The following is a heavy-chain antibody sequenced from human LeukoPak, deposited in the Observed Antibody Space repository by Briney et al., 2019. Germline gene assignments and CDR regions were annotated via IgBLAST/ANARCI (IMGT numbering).Heavy chain of an antibody. V-gene: IGHV3-7*01. CDR3: AKYAAREMFFGDY. D-gene: IGHD3/OR15-3a*01. CDR2: INQDGTAE. CDR1: GFTFGNHW. J-gene: IGHJ4*02. Sequence: QSGGSLRLSCAASGFTFGNHWMSWVRQAPGKGLEWVANINQDGTAEYYVDSVKGRFTISRDNADNSLHLQMHSLRAEDTAVYYCAKYAAREMFFGDYWGQGTLVAVSS.